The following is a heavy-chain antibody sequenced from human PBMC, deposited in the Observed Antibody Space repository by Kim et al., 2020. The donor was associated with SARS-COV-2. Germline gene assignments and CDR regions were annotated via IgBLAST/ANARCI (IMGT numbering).Heavy chain of an antibody. V-gene: IGHV3-48*03. D-gene: IGHD3-9*01. CDR2: ISSSGSTI. CDR3: ARDQRYFDLRRMPYYFDF. CDR1: GFTFSSYE. Sequence: GGSLRLSCAASGFTFSSYEMNWVRQAPGKGLEWVSYISSSGSTIYYADSVKGRFTISRDNAKNSVYLQMNSLRAEDTAVYYCARDQRYFDLRRMPYYFDFWGQGTLVTVS. J-gene: IGHJ4*02.